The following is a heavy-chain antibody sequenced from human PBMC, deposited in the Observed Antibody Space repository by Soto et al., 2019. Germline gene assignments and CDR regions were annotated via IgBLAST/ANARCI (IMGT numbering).Heavy chain of an antibody. D-gene: IGHD2-15*01. CDR2: IYHSGST. J-gene: IGHJ4*02. CDR1: GGSIKGGDNY. Sequence: SETLSLTCTVSGGSIKGGDNYGSWIRQSPGKGLEWIGDIYHSGSTHYNPSLQSRLTMSIDTSKSQFSLRLSSVTAADTAVYFCARVRRVVLHYFFDYWGQGALVTVSS. V-gene: IGHV4-30-4*01. CDR3: ARVRRVVLHYFFDY.